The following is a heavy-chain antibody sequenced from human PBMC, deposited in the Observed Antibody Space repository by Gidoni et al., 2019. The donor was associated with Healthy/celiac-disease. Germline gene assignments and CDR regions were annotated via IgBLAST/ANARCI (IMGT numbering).Heavy chain of an antibody. J-gene: IGHJ4*02. V-gene: IGHV3-11*06. Sequence: QVQLVASGGGLVTPGGSLSLYCAASGFTFSDYYMSWIRQAPGKGLEWVSYISSSSSYTNYADSVKGRCTISRDNAKNSLYLQMNSLRAEDTAVYYCARDQARSSSPNDYWGQGTLVTVPS. CDR3: ARDQARSSSPNDY. CDR2: ISSSSSYT. D-gene: IGHD6-13*01. CDR1: GFTFSDYY.